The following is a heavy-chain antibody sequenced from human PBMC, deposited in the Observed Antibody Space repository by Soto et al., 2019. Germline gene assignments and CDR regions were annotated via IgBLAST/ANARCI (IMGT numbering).Heavy chain of an antibody. J-gene: IGHJ6*02. Sequence: QVQLVQSGAEVKKPGSSVKVSCKASGGTFSSYTISWVRQAPGQGLEWMGRIIPILGIANYAQKFQGRVTITAXRSXSXVYMELSSLRSEDTAVYYCARVYVVVPAAMDYGMDVWGQGTTVTVSS. CDR3: ARVYVVVPAAMDYGMDV. CDR1: GGTFSSYT. CDR2: IIPILGIA. D-gene: IGHD2-2*01. V-gene: IGHV1-69*02.